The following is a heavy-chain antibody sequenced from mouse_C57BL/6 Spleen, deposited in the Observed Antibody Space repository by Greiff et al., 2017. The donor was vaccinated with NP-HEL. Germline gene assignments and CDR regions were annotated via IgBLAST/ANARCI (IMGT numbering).Heavy chain of an antibody. J-gene: IGHJ2*01. V-gene: IGHV1-15*01. D-gene: IGHD2-3*01. Sequence: QVQLKQSGAELVRPGASVTLSCKASGYTFTDYEMHWVKQTPVHGLEWIGAIDPETGGTAYNQKFKGKAILTADKSSSTAYMELRSLTSEVSAVYYCTRSDDGYYPYYFDYWGQGTTLTVSS. CDR3: TRSDDGYYPYYFDY. CDR2: IDPETGGT. CDR1: GYTFTDYE.